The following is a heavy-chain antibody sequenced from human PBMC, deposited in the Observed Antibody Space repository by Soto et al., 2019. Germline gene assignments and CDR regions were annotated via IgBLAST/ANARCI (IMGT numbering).Heavy chain of an antibody. CDR1: GFTFSDSW. CDR2: INEDGSVK. V-gene: IGHV3-7*01. J-gene: IGHJ5*01. Sequence: GGSLRLSCVDSGFTFSDSWMAWVRQFPGRGLEWVANINEDGSVKNYVDSVRGRFTVSRDNAKNSLYLQMNSLRADDTALYYCTGGRAYNRFDFWGQGTLVTVSS. D-gene: IGHD3-10*01. CDR3: TGGRAYNRFDF.